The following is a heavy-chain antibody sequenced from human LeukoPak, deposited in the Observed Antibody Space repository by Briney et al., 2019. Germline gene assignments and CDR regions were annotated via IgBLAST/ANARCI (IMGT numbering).Heavy chain of an antibody. CDR3: AKGSRDSRPYYFDF. Sequence: PGGSLRLSCAASGFTFSSYAMAWVRQAPGKGLEWVASIGDSGGSTYYADSVKGRFTISRDNSRNTLYLQMNSLRAEDTAVYYCAKGSRDSRPYYFDFWGQGTLVTVSS. V-gene: IGHV3-23*01. D-gene: IGHD2-21*01. J-gene: IGHJ4*02. CDR1: GFTFSSYA. CDR2: IGDSGGST.